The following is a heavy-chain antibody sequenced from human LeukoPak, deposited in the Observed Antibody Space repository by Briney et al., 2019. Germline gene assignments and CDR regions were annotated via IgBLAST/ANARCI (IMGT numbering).Heavy chain of an antibody. CDR3: AGALFYFDSSGYEMDGYEI. Sequence: GSSVKVSCKASGGTFSNYALSWVRQAPGKGLEWMGGTTPIFGSAEYAQNFQGRVTVTTDESTSTAYMEMSSLGSDDTAVYYCAGALFYFDSSGYEMDGYEIWGQGTMVTVSS. CDR2: TTPIFGSA. D-gene: IGHD3-22*01. J-gene: IGHJ3*02. V-gene: IGHV1-69*05. CDR1: GGTFSNYA.